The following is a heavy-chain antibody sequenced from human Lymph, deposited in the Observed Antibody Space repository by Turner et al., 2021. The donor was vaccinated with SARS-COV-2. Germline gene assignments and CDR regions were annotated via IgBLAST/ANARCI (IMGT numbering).Heavy chain of an antibody. J-gene: IGHJ4*02. V-gene: IGHV3-21*01. CDR2: ITFTSSNI. D-gene: IGHD2-21*02. CDR1: GFTFSSYS. CDR3: ARGPPDFPYYFDY. Sequence: EVQLVESGGGLVKPGGSLRLSCAASGFTFSSYSINWVRQGPGKGMEWGLSITFTSSNIYYADSVKGRFTISRDNAKNSLYLQMNSLRAEDTAVYYCARGPPDFPYYFDYWGQGNLVTVSS.